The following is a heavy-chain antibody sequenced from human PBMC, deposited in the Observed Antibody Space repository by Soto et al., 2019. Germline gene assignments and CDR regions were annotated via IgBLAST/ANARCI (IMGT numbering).Heavy chain of an antibody. CDR2: VSYDRSSK. V-gene: IGHV3-30*03. Sequence: PGGSLRLSCVASGFSFSTSGMHWVRQAPGKGLEWVAVVSYDRSSKFYADSVKGRFTVSSDDSKNTLYLQMNSLRADDTAVYFCVRGMNPLFGGQGTLVTVS. CDR3: VRGMNPLF. J-gene: IGHJ4*01. CDR1: GFSFSTSG.